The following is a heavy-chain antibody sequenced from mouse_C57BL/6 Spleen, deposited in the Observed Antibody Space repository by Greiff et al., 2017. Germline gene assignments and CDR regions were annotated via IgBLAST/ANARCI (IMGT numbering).Heavy chain of an antibody. Sequence: QVQLQQPGAELVKPGASVKLSCKASGYTFTSYWMHWVKQRPGKGLEWIGMIHPNRGSTTYNEKFKSKATLTVDKSSSTAYMQLSSLTSEDSAVYYWARKDGYDEDKDYWGQGTSVTVYS. V-gene: IGHV1-64*01. J-gene: IGHJ4*01. D-gene: IGHD2-2*01. CDR1: GYTFTSYW. CDR3: ARKDGYDEDKDY. CDR2: IHPNRGST.